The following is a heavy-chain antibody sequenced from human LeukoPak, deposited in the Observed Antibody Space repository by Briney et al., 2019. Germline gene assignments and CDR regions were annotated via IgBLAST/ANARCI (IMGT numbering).Heavy chain of an antibody. J-gene: IGHJ5*01. CDR1: GFSFRSYG. Sequence: GRSLRLSCAASGFSFRSYGMHWVRQAPGKGLEWVAVISSDEINEYYADSVKGRFTISRDNSKNTLYLQINSLRGEDTAVYYCAKGESITSAWFDSWGQGTLVTVSS. CDR3: AKGESITSAWFDS. D-gene: IGHD5-24*01. V-gene: IGHV3-30*18. CDR2: ISSDEINE.